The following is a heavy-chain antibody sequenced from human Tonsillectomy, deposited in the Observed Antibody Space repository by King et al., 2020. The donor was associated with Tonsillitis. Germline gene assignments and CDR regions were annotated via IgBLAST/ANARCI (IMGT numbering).Heavy chain of an antibody. CDR1: GFTFSNYG. J-gene: IGHJ4*02. CDR3: AKDTGPIAVAGEFDY. CDR2: ILYDGTNA. Sequence: VQLVQSGGGVVQPGRSLRLSCAASGFTFSNYGMHWVRQAPGKGLEWVAVILYDGTNAYYGDSVKGRFTISRDNSKNTLYLQMNSLRAEETAVYYCAKDTGPIAVAGEFDYWGQGTLVTVSS. V-gene: IGHV3-30*18. D-gene: IGHD6-19*01.